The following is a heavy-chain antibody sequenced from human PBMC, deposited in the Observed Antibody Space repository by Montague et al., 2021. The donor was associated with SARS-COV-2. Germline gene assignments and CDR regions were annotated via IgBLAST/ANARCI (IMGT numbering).Heavy chain of an antibody. Sequence: SETLSLTCTVSGGSISSYFLCWIRQPPGKGLELIWYIYYSGSTNYNPSLKSRVTISVDTSKNQFSLKLSSVTAADTAVYYCARHPIGSCPRYGMDVWGQGTMVTVSS. CDR1: GGSISSYF. CDR2: IYYSGST. V-gene: IGHV4-59*08. CDR3: ARHPIGSCPRYGMDV. J-gene: IGHJ6*02. D-gene: IGHD2-15*01.